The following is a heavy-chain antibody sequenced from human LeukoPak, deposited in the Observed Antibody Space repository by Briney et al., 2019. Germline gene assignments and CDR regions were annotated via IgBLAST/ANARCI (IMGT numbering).Heavy chain of an antibody. D-gene: IGHD2-2*01. Sequence: GGSLRLSCAASDSTFSSFSMRWVRQAPGKGLFWVAAISRRSAHIYYADSVKGRFTISRDNDKKSLYLEMNNLRADDTAVYYCARDRSTSRYYHGMDVWGPGTTVIVSS. CDR2: ISRRSAHI. J-gene: IGHJ6*02. CDR3: ARDRSTSRYYHGMDV. CDR1: DSTFSSFS. V-gene: IGHV3-21*01.